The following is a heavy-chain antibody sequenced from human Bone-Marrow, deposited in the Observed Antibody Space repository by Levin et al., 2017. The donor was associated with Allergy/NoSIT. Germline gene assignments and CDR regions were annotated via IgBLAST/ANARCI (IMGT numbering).Heavy chain of an antibody. CDR3: ARRGIGNPDH. D-gene: IGHD3-16*02. CDR2: IKQDGSEK. J-gene: IGHJ4*02. Sequence: PGESLKISCAASGFSFSDFWMIWVRQAPGKGLEWVALIKQDGSEKYYVDSVKGRFAISRDNAENSLFLQMNSLRPEDTAVYYCARRGIGNPDHWGQGTLVTVSS. V-gene: IGHV3-7*01. CDR1: GFSFSDFW.